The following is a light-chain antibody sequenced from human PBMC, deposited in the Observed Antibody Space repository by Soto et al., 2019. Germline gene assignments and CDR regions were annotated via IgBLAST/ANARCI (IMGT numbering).Light chain of an antibody. Sequence: DIQMTQSPSSLSASVGDRVTITCRASQDISNYLAWYQQRPGRVPKLLIYAASTLQFGVPSRFSGSGSGTEFTVTISSLQPEDVATYYCQNYKSAPYTFGQGTKLEIK. CDR1: QDISNY. CDR2: AAS. J-gene: IGKJ2*01. V-gene: IGKV1-27*01. CDR3: QNYKSAPYT.